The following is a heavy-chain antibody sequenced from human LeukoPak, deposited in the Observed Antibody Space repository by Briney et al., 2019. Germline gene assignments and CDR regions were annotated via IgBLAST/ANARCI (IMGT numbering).Heavy chain of an antibody. CDR2: ISTYNGNT. V-gene: IGHV1-18*01. J-gene: IGHJ3*01. CDR3: ARTQWLEDAFDF. D-gene: IGHD6-19*01. Sequence: EASVKASCKASDDTFSNYGISWVRQAPGQGLEWMGWISTYNGNTHYAQKFQGRVTMTTDTSTNIAYLELRDLRSDDTAVYYCARTQWLEDAFDFWGQGTVVTVSS. CDR1: DDTFSNYG.